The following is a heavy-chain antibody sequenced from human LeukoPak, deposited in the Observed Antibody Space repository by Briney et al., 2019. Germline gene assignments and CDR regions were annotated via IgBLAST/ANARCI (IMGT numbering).Heavy chain of an antibody. V-gene: IGHV1-69*05. Sequence: SVKVSCKASGGTFSSYAISWVRQAPGQGLEWKGGIIPIFGTANYAQKFQGRVTITTDESTSTACMELSSLRSEDTAVYYCARDCSSTSCYDYWGQGTLVTVSS. CDR3: ARDCSSTSCYDY. D-gene: IGHD2-2*01. CDR1: GGTFSSYA. J-gene: IGHJ4*02. CDR2: IIPIFGTA.